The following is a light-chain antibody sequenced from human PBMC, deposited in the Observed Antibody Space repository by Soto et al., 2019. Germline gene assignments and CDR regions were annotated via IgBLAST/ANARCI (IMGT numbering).Light chain of an antibody. Sequence: DIQMTQSPSSLSAFVGDRVTITCRASQTISNYLNWYQQRQGKAPKLLIYLASSLQSGVPSRFGGSGSGTDFTLTISNLQPEDSATYYCQQSYGPPITFGQGTRLETK. J-gene: IGKJ5*01. CDR2: LAS. V-gene: IGKV1-39*01. CDR3: QQSYGPPIT. CDR1: QTISNY.